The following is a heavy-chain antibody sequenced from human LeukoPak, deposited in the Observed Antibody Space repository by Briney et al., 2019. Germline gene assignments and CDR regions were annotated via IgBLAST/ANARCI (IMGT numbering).Heavy chain of an antibody. CDR3: AKAGDECSGGSCYLNNFDY. D-gene: IGHD2-15*01. Sequence: GGSLRLSCAASGFTFSSYEMNWVRQAPGKGLEGVSYISSSGSTIYYADSVKGRFTISRDNSKNTLYLQMNSLRAEDTAVYYCAKAGDECSGGSCYLNNFDYWGQGTLVTVSS. J-gene: IGHJ4*02. V-gene: IGHV3-48*03. CDR1: GFTFSSYE. CDR2: ISSSGSTI.